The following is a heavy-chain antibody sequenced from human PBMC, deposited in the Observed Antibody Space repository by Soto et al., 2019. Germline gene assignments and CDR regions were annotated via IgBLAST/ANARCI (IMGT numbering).Heavy chain of an antibody. CDR3: THLGYCSSTSCFP. J-gene: IGHJ5*02. CDR2: IRSKANSYAT. Sequence: GGSLRLSCAACECTFSGSAMHWVRQASGKGLEWVGRIRSKANSYATAYAASVKGRFTISRDDSKNTAYLQMNSLKTEDTAVYYCTHLGYCSSTSCFPWGQGTLVTVSS. V-gene: IGHV3-73*01. CDR1: ECTFSGSA. D-gene: IGHD2-2*01.